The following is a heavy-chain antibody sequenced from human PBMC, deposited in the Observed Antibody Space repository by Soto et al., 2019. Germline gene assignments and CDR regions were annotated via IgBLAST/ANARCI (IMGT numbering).Heavy chain of an antibody. J-gene: IGHJ4*02. CDR3: ARDEGGP. CDR1: GDSVSSNSAA. CDR2: TYYRSKWNS. Sequence: PSPTLSLTCAISGDSVSSNSAAWSWIRQSPSRGLEWLGRTYYRSKWNSNYAVSVKGRVTINPDTSKNQFSLQLNSVTPEDTAVYYCARDEGGPWGQGTLVTVSS. V-gene: IGHV6-1*01.